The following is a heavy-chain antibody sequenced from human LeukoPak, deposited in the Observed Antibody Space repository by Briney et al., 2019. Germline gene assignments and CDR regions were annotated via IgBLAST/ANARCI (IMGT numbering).Heavy chain of an antibody. CDR1: GYTFTSYG. CDR2: IIPIFGTA. Sequence: SVKVSCKASGYTFTSYGISWVRQAPGQGLEWMGGIIPIFGTANYAQKFQGRVTITADESTSTAYMELSSLRSEDTAVYYCARDRIGDYYGSGTRVGYYMDVWGKGTTVTVSS. CDR3: ARDRIGDYYGSGTRVGYYMDV. J-gene: IGHJ6*03. D-gene: IGHD3-10*01. V-gene: IGHV1-69*13.